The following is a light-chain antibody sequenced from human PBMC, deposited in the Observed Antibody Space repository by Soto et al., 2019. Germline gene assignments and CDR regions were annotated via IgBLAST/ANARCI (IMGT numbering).Light chain of an antibody. CDR3: QRYISAPFG. CDR1: QDIRNY. J-gene: IGKJ3*01. Sequence: DIQVTQSPSSLSASVGDRVTITCRATQDIRNYLAWYQQKPGKVPKLLIYAASTLQSGVPSRFSGSGSGTDFTPTISSLQPEDVATSYVQRYISAPFGFGPGTNVDIK. V-gene: IGKV1-27*01. CDR2: AAS.